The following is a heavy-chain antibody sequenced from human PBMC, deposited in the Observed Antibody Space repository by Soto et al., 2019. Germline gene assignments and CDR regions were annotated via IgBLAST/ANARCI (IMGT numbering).Heavy chain of an antibody. D-gene: IGHD4-17*01. V-gene: IGHV3-48*02. CDR2: ISSSSSTI. CDR3: ARGRYGDYPQGVDY. J-gene: IGHJ4*02. CDR1: GFTFSSYS. Sequence: EVQLVESGGGLVQPGGSLRLSCAASGFTFSSYSMNWVRQAPGKGLEWVSYISSSSSTIYYADSLKGRFTISRDNAKNSLYLQMNSLRDEDTAVYYCARGRYGDYPQGVDYWGQGTLVTVSS.